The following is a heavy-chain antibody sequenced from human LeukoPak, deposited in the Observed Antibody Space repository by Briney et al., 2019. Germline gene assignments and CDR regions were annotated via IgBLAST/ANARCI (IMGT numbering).Heavy chain of an antibody. CDR3: AREGSAFDI. Sequence: SETLSLTCNVSGGSISSYSWSWIRQPAGKGLEWIGRIFASGSTKYNPSLKSRVTMSVETSKKQFSLKLSSVTAADTAVYYCAREGSAFDIWGQGTMVTVSS. CDR1: GGSISSYS. J-gene: IGHJ3*02. V-gene: IGHV4-4*07. CDR2: IFASGST.